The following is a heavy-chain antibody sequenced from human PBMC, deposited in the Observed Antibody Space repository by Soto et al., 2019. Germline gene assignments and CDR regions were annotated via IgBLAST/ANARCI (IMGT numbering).Heavy chain of an antibody. CDR2: ISAYNGNT. V-gene: IGHV1-18*01. Sequence: ASVKLSCTACGDSFTSYGISWVRQAPGQGLEWMGWISAYNGNTNYAQKLQGRVTTTTDTSTSTAYMELRSLRSDDTAVYYCARRGYSSGWCDYWGQGTLVTVSS. CDR3: ARRGYSSGWCDY. CDR1: GDSFTSYG. J-gene: IGHJ4*02. D-gene: IGHD6-19*01.